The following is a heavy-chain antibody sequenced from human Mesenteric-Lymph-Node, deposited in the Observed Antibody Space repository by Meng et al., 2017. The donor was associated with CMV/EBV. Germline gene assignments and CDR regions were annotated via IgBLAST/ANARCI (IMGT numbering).Heavy chain of an antibody. J-gene: IGHJ1*01. D-gene: IGHD2-15*01. V-gene: IGHV4-39*01. CDR2: IYYSGST. CDR1: GGSISSSSYY. Sequence: ESLKISCTVSGGSISSSSYYWGWIRQPPGKGLEWIGSIYYSGSTYYNPSLKSRVTISVDTSKNQFSLKLSSVTAADTAVYYCARTGGVAEYFESWGQGTLVTVSS. CDR3: ARTGGVAEYFES.